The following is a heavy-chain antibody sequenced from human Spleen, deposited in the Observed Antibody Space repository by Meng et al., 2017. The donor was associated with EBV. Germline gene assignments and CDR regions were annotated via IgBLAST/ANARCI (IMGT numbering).Heavy chain of an antibody. V-gene: IGHV1-69*06. J-gene: IGHJ1*01. CDR1: GGSFSDQT. CDR2: ITPIFGTT. D-gene: IGHD6-13*01. CDR3: ARGNSNTWYGEAEYFHH. Sequence: QLQLVQAGTEVKKPGSSMKVSCKASGGSFSDQTISWVRQAPGQGPEWMAGITPIFGTTNYAQKFQGRVTITRDTSASTAYMELSSLRSEDTAVYYCARGNSNTWYGEAEYFHHWGQGTLVTVSS.